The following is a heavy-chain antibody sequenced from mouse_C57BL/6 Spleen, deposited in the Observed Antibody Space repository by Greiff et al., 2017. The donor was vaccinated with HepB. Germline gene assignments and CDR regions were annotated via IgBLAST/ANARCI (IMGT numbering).Heavy chain of an antibody. Sequence: QVQLQQPGAELVMPGASVKLSCKASGYTFTSYWMHWVKQRPGQGLEWIGEIDPSDSYTNYNQKFKGKSTLTVDKSSSTAYMQLSSLTSVDSAVYYCARSRYYDGSSVYAMDYWGQGTSVTVSS. CDR1: GYTFTSYW. CDR3: ARSRYYDGSSVYAMDY. J-gene: IGHJ4*01. V-gene: IGHV1-69*01. CDR2: IDPSDSYT. D-gene: IGHD1-1*01.